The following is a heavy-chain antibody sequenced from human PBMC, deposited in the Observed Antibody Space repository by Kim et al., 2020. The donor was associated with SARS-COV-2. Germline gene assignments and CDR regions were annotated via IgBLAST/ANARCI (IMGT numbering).Heavy chain of an antibody. V-gene: IGHV3-30-3*01. CDR1: GFTFSSYA. D-gene: IGHD2-2*01. J-gene: IGHJ6*02. CDR2: ISYDGTNK. CDR3: ARSYCNRITCYGMDV. Sequence: GGSLRLSCAASGFTFSSYAMHWVRQAPGKGLEWVAVISYDGTNKYFADSVKGRFTISGDNSKNTLYLQMNSLRAEDTAVYYCARSYCNRITCYGMDVWGQGTTVTVSS.